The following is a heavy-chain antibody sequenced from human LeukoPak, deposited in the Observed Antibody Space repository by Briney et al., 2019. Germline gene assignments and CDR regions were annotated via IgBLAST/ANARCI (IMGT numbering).Heavy chain of an antibody. CDR1: GFTFSSYS. Sequence: GGSLRLSCAASGFTFSSYSMNWVRQAPGKGLEWVSSISSSSSYIYYADSVKGRFTISRDNAKNSLYLQMNSLRAEDTAVYYCAREVYSSGSYDYWGQGTLVTVSS. J-gene: IGHJ4*02. CDR2: ISSSSSYI. CDR3: AREVYSSGSYDY. V-gene: IGHV3-21*01. D-gene: IGHD3-22*01.